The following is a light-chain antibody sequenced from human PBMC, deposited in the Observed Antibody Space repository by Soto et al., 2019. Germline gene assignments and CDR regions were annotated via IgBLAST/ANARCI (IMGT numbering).Light chain of an antibody. Sequence: QAVVTQEPSFSVSPGGTVTLTCGLSSGSVSTSFYPIWYQQTPGQAPRTLIYSTNSRSSGVPDRFSGSILGNKAALTITGAQADDESDYYCVLYMGNGISVFGGGTQLTVL. CDR1: SGSVSTSFY. CDR2: STN. V-gene: IGLV8-61*01. J-gene: IGLJ2*01. CDR3: VLYMGNGISV.